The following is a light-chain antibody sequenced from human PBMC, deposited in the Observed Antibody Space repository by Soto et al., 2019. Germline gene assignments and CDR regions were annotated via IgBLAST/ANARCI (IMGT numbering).Light chain of an antibody. CDR1: SSDVGGYDF. J-gene: IGLJ1*01. Sequence: QSARTQPASVSGSPGQSITLSCTGTSSDVGGYDFVSWFQQHPGKPPKLIIFEVSRRPSGVSNRFSGSKSGNTASLTISGLQAEDEADYYCNSFATSSTPLYVFGTGTKLTVL. V-gene: IGLV2-14*01. CDR2: EVS. CDR3: NSFATSSTPLYV.